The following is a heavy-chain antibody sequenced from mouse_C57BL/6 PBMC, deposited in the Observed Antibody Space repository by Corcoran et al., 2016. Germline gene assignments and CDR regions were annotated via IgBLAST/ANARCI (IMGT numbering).Heavy chain of an antibody. D-gene: IGHD3-1*01. CDR2: INPYNGGT. J-gene: IGHJ4*01. CDR1: GYTFTDYY. Sequence: EVQLQQSGPVLVKPGASVKMSCKASGYTFTDYYMNWVKQSHGKSLEWIGVINPYNGGTSYNQKFKGKATLTVDKSSSTAYMELNSLTSEDSAVYYCARSALGAMDYWGQGTSVTVSS. V-gene: IGHV1-19*01. CDR3: ARSALGAMDY.